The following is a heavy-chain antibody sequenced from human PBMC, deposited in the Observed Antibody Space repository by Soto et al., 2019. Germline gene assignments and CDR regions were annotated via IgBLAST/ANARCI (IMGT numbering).Heavy chain of an antibody. D-gene: IGHD3-22*01. CDR2: IIPILGIA. V-gene: IGHV1-69*04. CDR3: ARDRYRRRPDRHSSGSPYYYYGMDV. J-gene: IGHJ6*02. CDR1: GGTFSSYA. Sequence: ASVKVSCKASGGTFSSYAISWVRQAPGQGLEWMGRIIPILGIANYAQKFQGRVTITADKSTSTAYMELSSLRSEDTAVYYCARDRYRRRPDRHSSGSPYYYYGMDVWGQGTTVTVSS.